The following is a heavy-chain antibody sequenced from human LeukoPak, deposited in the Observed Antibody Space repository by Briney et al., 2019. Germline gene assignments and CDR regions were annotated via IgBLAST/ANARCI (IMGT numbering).Heavy chain of an antibody. V-gene: IGHV4-4*02. CDR3: ARKIGSSGAFDI. Sequence: SATLSLTCAVSGGPISSTNWWSWVRQPPGKGLEWIGEIYHSGSTNYNPSLRSRITISVDKSKDQFSLRLSSVTAADTAVYYCARKIGSSGAFDIWGQGTMVTVSS. CDR1: GGPISSTNW. D-gene: IGHD1-26*01. J-gene: IGHJ3*02. CDR2: IYHSGST.